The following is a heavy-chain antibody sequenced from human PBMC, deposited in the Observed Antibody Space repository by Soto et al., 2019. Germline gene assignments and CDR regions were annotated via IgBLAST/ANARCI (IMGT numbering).Heavy chain of an antibody. CDR3: VKNSGWFNT. J-gene: IGHJ5*02. Sequence: QVMQSGGGLIQPGGSLRLACTASGFPFSTTDMSWGRQAPGKGLEWVATIFGSGETTYYADSVRGRLTVSRDNFKNTVYLQMNSLRADDTALYYCVKNSGWFNTWGQGALVIVSS. CDR2: IFGSGETT. CDR1: GFPFSTTD. V-gene: IGHV3-23*01. D-gene: IGHD3-10*01.